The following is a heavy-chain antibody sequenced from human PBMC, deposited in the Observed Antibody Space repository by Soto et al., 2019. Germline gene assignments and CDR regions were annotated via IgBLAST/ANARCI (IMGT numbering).Heavy chain of an antibody. Sequence: SETLSLTCTVSGGSISSSSYYWGWIRQPPGKGLEWIGSIYYSGSTYYNPSLKSRVTISVDTSKNQFSLKLSSVTAADTAVYYCARLSDYGDYPTYYYYYYGMDVWGQGTTVTVSS. J-gene: IGHJ6*02. CDR1: GGSISSSSYY. D-gene: IGHD4-17*01. CDR3: ARLSDYGDYPTYYYYYYGMDV. CDR2: IYYSGST. V-gene: IGHV4-39*01.